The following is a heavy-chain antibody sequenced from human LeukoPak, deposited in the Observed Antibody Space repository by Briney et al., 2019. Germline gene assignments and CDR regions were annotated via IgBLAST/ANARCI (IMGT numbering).Heavy chain of an antibody. V-gene: IGHV4-34*01. Sequence: PSETLSLTCAVYGGSFSGYYWSWLRQPPGKGLEWIGEINHSGSTNYNPSLKSRVTISVDTSKNQFSLKLSSVTAADTAVYYCARGEGIAAAGYYFDYWGQGTLVTVSS. CDR2: INHSGST. CDR1: GGSFSGYY. D-gene: IGHD6-13*01. J-gene: IGHJ4*02. CDR3: ARGEGIAAAGYYFDY.